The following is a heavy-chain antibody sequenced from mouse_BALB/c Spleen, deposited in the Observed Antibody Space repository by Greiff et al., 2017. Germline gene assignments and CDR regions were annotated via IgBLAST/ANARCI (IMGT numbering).Heavy chain of an antibody. J-gene: IGHJ4*01. CDR1: GDSITSGY. CDR3: ARYYRYEGYAMDY. CDR2: ISYSGST. V-gene: IGHV3-8*02. Sequence: EVQLQQSGPSLVKPSQTLSLTCSVTGDSITSGYWNWIRKFPGNKLEYMGYISYSGSTYYNPSLKSRISITRDTSKNQYYLQLNSVTTEDTATYYCARYYRYEGYAMDYWGQGTSVTVSS. D-gene: IGHD2-14*01.